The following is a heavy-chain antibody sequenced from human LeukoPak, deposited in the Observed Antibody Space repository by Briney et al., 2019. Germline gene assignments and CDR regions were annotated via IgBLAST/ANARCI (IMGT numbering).Heavy chain of an antibody. CDR1: GFTFSSYA. Sequence: SGGSLRLSCAASGFTFSSYAMSWVRQAPGKGLEWVSGISGSGGSTYYADSVKGRFTISRDNSKNTLYLQMDSLRAEDTAVYFCAKDQSCSSISCYTNFDYWGQGTLVTVSS. D-gene: IGHD2-2*02. CDR3: AKDQSCSSISCYTNFDY. V-gene: IGHV3-23*01. CDR2: ISGSGGST. J-gene: IGHJ4*02.